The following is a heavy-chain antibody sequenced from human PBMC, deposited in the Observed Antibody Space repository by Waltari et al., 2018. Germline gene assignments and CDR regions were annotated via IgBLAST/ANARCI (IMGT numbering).Heavy chain of an antibody. CDR3: ARDVEMSFYYYMDV. D-gene: IGHD1-1*01. Sequence: QLQLQESGPRLVKPSETLSLSCTVSGGPISSNPYYWVWIRQPPGKGLEWIGSIYYSGSTYHNPSLKSRVTIAVDTAKNQGSLKLTSVSAADTAVYYCARDVEMSFYYYMDVWGKGTTVTISS. V-gene: IGHV4-39*07. CDR2: IYYSGST. J-gene: IGHJ6*03. CDR1: GGPISSNPYY.